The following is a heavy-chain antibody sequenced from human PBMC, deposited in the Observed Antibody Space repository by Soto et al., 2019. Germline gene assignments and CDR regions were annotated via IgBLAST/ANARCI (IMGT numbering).Heavy chain of an antibody. J-gene: IGHJ6*02. Sequence: VASVKVSCKASGYTFTSYGISWVRQAPGQGLEWMGWISAYNGNTNYAQKLQGRVTMTTDTSTSTAYMELRSLRSDDTAVYYCARDGEYYDILTGYYYYGMDVWGQGTTVTVSS. V-gene: IGHV1-18*01. CDR1: GYTFTSYG. D-gene: IGHD3-9*01. CDR2: ISAYNGNT. CDR3: ARDGEYYDILTGYYYYGMDV.